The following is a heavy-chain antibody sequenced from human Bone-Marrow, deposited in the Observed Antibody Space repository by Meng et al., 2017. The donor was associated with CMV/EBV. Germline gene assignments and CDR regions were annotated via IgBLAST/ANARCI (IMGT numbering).Heavy chain of an antibody. D-gene: IGHD6-19*01. CDR1: GFTFRKYT. J-gene: IGHJ4*02. Sequence: GGSLRLSCAASGFTFRKYTMNWFRRAPGKGLEWVSSISNNGGSIQYSDSVRGRFTISRDSAKNSVYLLMSGLRAEDTAFYYCARDALSSGGDYWGQGARVTVSS. CDR3: ARDALSSGGDY. CDR2: ISNNGGSI. V-gene: IGHV3-21*01.